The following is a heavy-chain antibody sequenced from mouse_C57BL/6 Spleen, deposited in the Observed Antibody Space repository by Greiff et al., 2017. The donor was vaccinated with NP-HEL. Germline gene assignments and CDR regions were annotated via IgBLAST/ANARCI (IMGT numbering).Heavy chain of an antibody. CDR1: GYAFTNYL. D-gene: IGHD1-1*01. CDR3: ARWNYYGSSPNWYFDV. CDR2: INPGSGGT. V-gene: IGHV1-54*01. Sequence: VQLQQSGAELVRPGTSVKVSCKASGYAFTNYLIEWVKQRPGQGLEWIGVINPGSGGTNYNEKFKGKATLTADKSSSTAYMQLSSLTSEDSAVYFCARWNYYGSSPNWYFDVWGTGTTVTVSS. J-gene: IGHJ1*03.